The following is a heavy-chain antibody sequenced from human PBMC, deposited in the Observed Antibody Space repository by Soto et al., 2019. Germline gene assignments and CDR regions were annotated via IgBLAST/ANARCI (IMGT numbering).Heavy chain of an antibody. D-gene: IGHD1-1*01. V-gene: IGHV3-15*01. CDR2: IKSKTDGGTT. CDR3: TTDQYLDFSDY. J-gene: IGHJ4*02. Sequence: GPLRLSSAASGFTFSNAWMSWVRQAPGKGLEWVGRIKSKTDGGTTDYAAPVKGRFTISRDDSKNTLYLQMNSLKTEDTAVYYCTTDQYLDFSDYWGKGTLVPVS. CDR1: GFTFSNAW.